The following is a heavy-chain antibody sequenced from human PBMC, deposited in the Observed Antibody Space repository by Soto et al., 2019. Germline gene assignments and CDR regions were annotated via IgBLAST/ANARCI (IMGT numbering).Heavy chain of an antibody. CDR1: GYTFTSYG. V-gene: IGHV1-18*01. Sequence: GASVKVSCKASGYTFTSYGISWLRQAPGQGLEWMGRISAYSCNSNYAQKLQGRVTMTRGTSTSTAYRELSSLRSEDTAVYYCARVSVSARRFDPWGQGTLVTVSS. J-gene: IGHJ5*02. D-gene: IGHD6-6*01. CDR3: ARVSVSARRFDP. CDR2: ISAYSCNS.